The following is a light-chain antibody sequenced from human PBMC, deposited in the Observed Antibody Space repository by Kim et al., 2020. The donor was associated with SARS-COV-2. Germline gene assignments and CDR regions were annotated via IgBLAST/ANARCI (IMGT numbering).Light chain of an antibody. Sequence: KTITISCTRSTGTIASRFVQWYQQRPGSAPTTVIYEDDRRPSGVPVRFSGSLDSSSNSASLTISGLKSEDEADYYCQSSDSNSNWVFGGGTKVTVL. CDR2: EDD. J-gene: IGLJ3*02. CDR1: TGTIASRF. CDR3: QSSDSNSNWV. V-gene: IGLV6-57*03.